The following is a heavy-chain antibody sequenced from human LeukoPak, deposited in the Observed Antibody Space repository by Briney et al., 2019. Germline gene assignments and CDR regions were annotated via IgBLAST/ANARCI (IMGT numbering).Heavy chain of an antibody. Sequence: ASVKVSCTVSGYTLTELSMHWVRQAPGKGLEWMGGFDPEDGETIYAQKFQGRVTMTEDTSTDTAYMELSSLRSEDTAVYYCATLRYFDWFTFSGKPPNGAFDIWGQGTMVTVSS. J-gene: IGHJ3*02. CDR3: ATLRYFDWFTFSGKPPNGAFDI. CDR1: GYTLTELS. D-gene: IGHD3-9*01. CDR2: FDPEDGET. V-gene: IGHV1-24*01.